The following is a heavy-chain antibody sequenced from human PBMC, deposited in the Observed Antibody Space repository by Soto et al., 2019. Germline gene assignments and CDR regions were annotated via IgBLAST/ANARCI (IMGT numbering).Heavy chain of an antibody. J-gene: IGHJ5*02. Sequence: PSETLSLTCTVSGGSISSYYWSWIRQPPGKGLEWIGYIYYSGSTNYNPSLKSRVTISVDTSKNQFSLKLSSVTAADTAVYYCARDTGIKNSSGWYVRFDPWGQGTLVTVSS. CDR1: GGSISSYY. CDR3: ARDTGIKNSSGWYVRFDP. D-gene: IGHD6-19*01. V-gene: IGHV4-59*01. CDR2: IYYSGST.